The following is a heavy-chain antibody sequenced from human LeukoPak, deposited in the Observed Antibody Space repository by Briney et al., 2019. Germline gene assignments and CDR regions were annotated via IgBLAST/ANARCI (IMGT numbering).Heavy chain of an antibody. J-gene: IGHJ5*02. CDR2: IDHSGST. CDR1: GGSFSGHY. D-gene: IGHD6-19*01. CDR3: ARVKQWLVTAAGLNWFDP. V-gene: IGHV4-34*01. Sequence: SETLSLTCAVYGGSFSGHYGSWTRQPPRKWLEWIGEIDHSGSTNYKPSLKSRVTISVDTSKNQFSLKLSSVTAADTAVYYCARVKQWLVTAAGLNWFDPWGQGTLVTVSS.